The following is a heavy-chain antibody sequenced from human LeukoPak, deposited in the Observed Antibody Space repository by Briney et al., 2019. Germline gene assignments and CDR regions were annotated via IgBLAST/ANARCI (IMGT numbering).Heavy chain of an antibody. CDR3: ARRLGSSSTGFDY. J-gene: IGHJ4*02. CDR2: IHYSGST. Sequence: PSERLSLTCTVSGGSISSYYWSWIRQPPGKGLEWIGSIHYSGSTTYNPSLKSPVTISVDTSKNQFSLKLSSVTAADTAVYYCARRLGSSSTGFDYWGQGTLVTVTS. D-gene: IGHD2-2*01. CDR1: GGSISSYY. V-gene: IGHV4-59*08.